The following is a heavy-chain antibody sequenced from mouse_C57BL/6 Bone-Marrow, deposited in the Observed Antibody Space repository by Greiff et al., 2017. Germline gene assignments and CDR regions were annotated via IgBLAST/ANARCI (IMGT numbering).Heavy chain of an antibody. J-gene: IGHJ2*01. CDR2: IDPSDSYT. V-gene: IGHV1-50*01. CDR1: GYTFTSYW. Sequence: QVQLQQPGAELVKPGASVKLSCKASGYTFTSYWMQWVKQRPGQGLEWIGEIDPSDSYTNYNQKFKGKATLTVDTFSSTAYMQLSSLTSEDSAVYYCARGFYYFDYWGQGTTLTVSS. CDR3: ARGFYYFDY.